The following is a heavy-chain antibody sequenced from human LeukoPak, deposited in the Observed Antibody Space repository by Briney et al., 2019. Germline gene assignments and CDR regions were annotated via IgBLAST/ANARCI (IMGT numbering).Heavy chain of an antibody. D-gene: IGHD1-1*01. Sequence: SETLSLTCTVSGGSMSPFYWSWIRQSPGKGLEWIGSIYYSGGTNYNPSLKSRVTISVDTSKNQFSLELSSVSAADTAVYYCAVNSTKHTFDIWGQGTMVTVST. CDR3: AVNSTKHTFDI. J-gene: IGHJ3*02. V-gene: IGHV4-59*08. CDR2: IYYSGGT. CDR1: GGSMSPFY.